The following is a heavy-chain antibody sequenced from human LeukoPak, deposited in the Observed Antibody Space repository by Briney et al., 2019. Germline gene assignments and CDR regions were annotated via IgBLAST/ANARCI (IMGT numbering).Heavy chain of an antibody. J-gene: IGHJ6*03. Sequence: GGSLRLSCAASEFSFGSNYMTWVRQAPGKGLEWVSLIYSGGSTYYADSVKGRFTISRDNSKNTLYLQMNSLRAEDTAVYYCARRRTATINFYRYMDVWGKGTTVTISS. CDR1: EFSFGSNY. CDR3: ARRRTATINFYRYMDV. D-gene: IGHD5-24*01. V-gene: IGHV3-66*04. CDR2: IYSGGST.